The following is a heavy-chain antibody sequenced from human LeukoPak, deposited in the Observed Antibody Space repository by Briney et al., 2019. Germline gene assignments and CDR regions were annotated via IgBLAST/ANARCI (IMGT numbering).Heavy chain of an antibody. CDR1: GGSFSGYY. V-gene: IGHV4-34*01. CDR3: ARPKNYYYYGMDV. J-gene: IGHJ6*02. CDR2: INHSGST. Sequence: PSETLFLTCAVYGGSFSGYYWSWIRQPPGKGLEWIGEINHSGSTNYNPSLKSRVTISVDTSKNQFSLKLSSVTAADTAVYYCARPKNYYYYGMDVWGQGTTVTVS.